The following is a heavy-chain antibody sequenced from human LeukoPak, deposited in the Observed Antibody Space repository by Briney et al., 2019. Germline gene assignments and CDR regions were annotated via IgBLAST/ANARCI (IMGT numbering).Heavy chain of an antibody. CDR1: GGPISTYF. D-gene: IGHD1-1*01. CDR3: ARQGGANSFDY. CDR2: IYYSGST. V-gene: IGHV4-59*08. Sequence: SETLSLTCAVSGGPISTYFWSWIRQPPGKGLEWIGYIYYSGSTNYNPSLKSRVTISVDTSKNQFSLKLSSVTAADTAMYYCARQGGANSFDYWGQGILVTVSS. J-gene: IGHJ4*02.